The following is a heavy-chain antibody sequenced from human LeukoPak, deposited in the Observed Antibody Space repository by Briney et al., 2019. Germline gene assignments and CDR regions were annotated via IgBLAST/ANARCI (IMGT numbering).Heavy chain of an antibody. D-gene: IGHD3-10*01. CDR3: TRWLSH. CDR1: GFTVSSNY. CDR2: IYSGGTT. Sequence: PGGSLRLSCAASGFTVSSNYMTWVRQTPGTGLEWVSVIYSGGTTSYANSVKGRFTISKDDSKNPLYLQMNSLRDEDTAVYYCTRWLSHWGQGTLVTVSS. V-gene: IGHV3-66*01. J-gene: IGHJ4*02.